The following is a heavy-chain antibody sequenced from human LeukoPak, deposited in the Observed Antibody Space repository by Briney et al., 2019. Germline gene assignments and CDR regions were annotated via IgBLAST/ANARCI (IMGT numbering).Heavy chain of an antibody. CDR1: GYTFTSYD. CDR3: TRGPMVGGVSDLDY. D-gene: IGHD3-10*01. J-gene: IGHJ4*02. V-gene: IGHV1-8*01. Sequence: ASVKVSCKASGYTFTSYDINWVRQATGQGLEWVGWMNPNSGNADYAQKFQGRVTMTRNTFISTAYMELSGLRSEDTAVYYCTRGPMVGGVSDLDYWGQGTLVTVS. CDR2: MNPNSGNA.